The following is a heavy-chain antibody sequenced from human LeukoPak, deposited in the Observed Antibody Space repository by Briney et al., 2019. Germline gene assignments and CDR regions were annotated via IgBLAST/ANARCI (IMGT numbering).Heavy chain of an antibody. CDR1: GFTFSSYG. CDR2: ISYDGSNK. J-gene: IGHJ4*02. Sequence: GGSLRLSCAASGFTFSSYGMHWVRQAPGKGLEWMAVISYDGSNKYYADSVKGRFTISRDNSKNTLYLQMNSLRAEDTAVYYCAKDAAAVAGTSGDYWGQGTLVTVSS. D-gene: IGHD6-19*01. CDR3: AKDAAAVAGTSGDY. V-gene: IGHV3-30*18.